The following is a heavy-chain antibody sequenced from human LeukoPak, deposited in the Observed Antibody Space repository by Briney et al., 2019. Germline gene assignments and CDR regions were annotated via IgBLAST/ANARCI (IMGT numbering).Heavy chain of an antibody. CDR2: MSPNTGKT. CDR3: ARLVGYSRGWYDY. CDR1: GYTFTNYD. D-gene: IGHD6-19*01. V-gene: IGHV1-8*01. Sequence: ASVTVSCKASGYTFTNYDIYWVRQAAGQGLEWVGRMSPNTGKTGYAQKFQGRLTITRDTSASTAYMELSSLRSEDTAVYYSARLVGYSRGWYDYWGQGTLVTVSS. J-gene: IGHJ4*02.